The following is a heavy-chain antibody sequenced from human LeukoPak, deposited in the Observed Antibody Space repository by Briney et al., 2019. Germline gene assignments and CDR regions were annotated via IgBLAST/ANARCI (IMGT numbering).Heavy chain of an antibody. CDR1: GFTFASHA. V-gene: IGHV3-23*01. CDR3: AVAVAGKDDY. J-gene: IGHJ4*02. Sequence: GGSLRLSCAASGFTFASHAMSWVRQAPGKGLEWVSAISGSGGSTYYADSVKGRFTISRDNSKNALYLQMNSLRAEDTAVYYCAVAVAGKDDYWGQGTLVTVSS. CDR2: ISGSGGST. D-gene: IGHD6-19*01.